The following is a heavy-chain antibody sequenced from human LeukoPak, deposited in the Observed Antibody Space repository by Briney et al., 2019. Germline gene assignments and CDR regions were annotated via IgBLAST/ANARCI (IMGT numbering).Heavy chain of an antibody. D-gene: IGHD1-14*01. CDR2: ISGSGGST. Sequence: GGSLRLSCAASGFTFSSYAMGWVRQAPGKGLEWVSGISGSGGSTFYADSVKGRFTISRDKSKNTLYLQMNSLRAEDTAMYYCARLFYHSAEYCGQGTLVTVSS. J-gene: IGHJ4*02. V-gene: IGHV3-23*01. CDR3: ARLFYHSAEY. CDR1: GFTFSSYA.